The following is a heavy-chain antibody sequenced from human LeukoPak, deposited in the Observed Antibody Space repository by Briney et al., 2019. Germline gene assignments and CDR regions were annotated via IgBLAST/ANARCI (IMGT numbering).Heavy chain of an antibody. V-gene: IGHV4-34*01. CDR2: INHSGST. D-gene: IGHD3-22*01. CDR3: ARDGITMIVPRAFDI. CDR1: GGSFSGYY. Sequence: SETLSLTCAVYGGSFSGYYWSWIRQPPGKGLEWIGEINHSGSTNYNPSLKSRVTISVDTSKNQFSLKLSSVTAADTAVYYCARDGITMIVPRAFDIWGQGTMVTVSS. J-gene: IGHJ3*02.